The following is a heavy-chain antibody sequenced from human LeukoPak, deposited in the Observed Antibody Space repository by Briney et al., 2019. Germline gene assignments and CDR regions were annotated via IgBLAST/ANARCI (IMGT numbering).Heavy chain of an antibody. CDR1: GFTCRSYW. CDR2: IDSDGRGT. Sequence: GGSLRLSCADSGFTCRSYWMQWVRQVPGKVLLWVARIDSDGRGTAYPDSVKGRFTISRDNAKNTLYLQMNSLRAEDTAVYYCARGGQGAIDIWGQGTMVIVSS. J-gene: IGHJ3*02. CDR3: ARGGQGAIDI. V-gene: IGHV3-74*01.